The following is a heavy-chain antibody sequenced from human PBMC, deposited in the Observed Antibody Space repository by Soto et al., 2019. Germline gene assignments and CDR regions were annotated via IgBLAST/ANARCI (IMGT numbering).Heavy chain of an antibody. J-gene: IGHJ6*02. D-gene: IGHD1-1*01. CDR3: ARDRSNWNDYRRGMDV. V-gene: IGHV3-21*01. CDR1: GFTFSSYS. CDR2: ISSSSSYI. Sequence: PGGSLRLSCAASGFTFSSYSMNWVRQAPGKGLEWVSSISSSSSYIYYADSVKGRFTISRDNAKNSLYLQMNSLRAEDTAVYYCARDRSNWNDYRRGMDVWGQGTTVTVSS.